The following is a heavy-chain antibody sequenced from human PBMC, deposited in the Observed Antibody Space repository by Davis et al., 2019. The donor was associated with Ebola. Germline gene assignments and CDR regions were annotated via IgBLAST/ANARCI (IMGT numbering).Heavy chain of an antibody. V-gene: IGHV3-23*01. CDR1: GFTFSTYG. Sequence: PGGSLRLSCAASGFTFSTYGMGWVRRAPGKGLEWVSAIGGSGDRTYHADSVKGRFTISRDNSKNTLSLQMNSLRAEDTAVYYCATPHGPYYDSSGYHYWGQGTLVTVSS. CDR3: ATPHGPYYDSSGYHY. CDR2: IGGSGDRT. J-gene: IGHJ4*02. D-gene: IGHD3-22*01.